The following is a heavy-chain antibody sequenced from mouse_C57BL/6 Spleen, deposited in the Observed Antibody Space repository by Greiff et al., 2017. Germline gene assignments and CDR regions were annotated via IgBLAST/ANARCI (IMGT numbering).Heavy chain of an antibody. V-gene: IGHV5-17*01. D-gene: IGHD2-5*01. Sequence: EVQLVESGGGLVKPGGSLKLSCAASGFTFSDYGMHWVRQAPEKGLEWVAYISSGSSTIYYADTVKGRFTISRDNAKNTLFLQMTSLRSEDTAMYYCARTYSNLYYYAMDYWGQGTSVTVSS. J-gene: IGHJ4*01. CDR1: GFTFSDYG. CDR3: ARTYSNLYYYAMDY. CDR2: ISSGSSTI.